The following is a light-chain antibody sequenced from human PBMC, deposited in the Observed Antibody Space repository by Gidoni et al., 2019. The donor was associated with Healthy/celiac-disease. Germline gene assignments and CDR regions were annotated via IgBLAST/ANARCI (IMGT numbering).Light chain of an antibody. CDR1: QGISNY. V-gene: IGKV1-27*01. J-gene: IGKJ4*01. Sequence: DIQMTQSPSSLSASVGDRVTITCRASQGISNYLAWYQQKPGKVPKLLIYAASTLQSGVPSRFSGSGSGTDFTFTISSLQPEDVATYYCQKYNSAPPVTFGGGTKVEIK. CDR3: QKYNSAPPVT. CDR2: AAS.